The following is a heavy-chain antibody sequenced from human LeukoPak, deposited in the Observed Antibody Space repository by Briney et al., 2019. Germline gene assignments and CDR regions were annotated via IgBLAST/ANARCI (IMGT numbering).Heavy chain of an antibody. CDR2: IKQDGSEK. V-gene: IGHV3-7*01. Sequence: GGSLRLSCAVSGFTFSTYSMSWVRQAPGKGLEWVANIKQDGSEKYYVDPVKGRFTISRDNAKNSLYLEMNSLRAEDTAVYYCAREELWGQGTLVTVSS. CDR3: AREEL. J-gene: IGHJ4*02. CDR1: GFTFSTYS. D-gene: IGHD1-26*01.